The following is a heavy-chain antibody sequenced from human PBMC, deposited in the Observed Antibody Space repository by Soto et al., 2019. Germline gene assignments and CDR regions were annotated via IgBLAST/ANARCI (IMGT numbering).Heavy chain of an antibody. V-gene: IGHV4-31*03. J-gene: IGHJ5*02. CDR1: GGSISSGGYY. D-gene: IGHD6-13*01. CDR2: IYYSGST. Sequence: SETLSLTCTVSGGSISSGGYYWSWIRQHPGKGLEWIGYIYYSGSTYYNPSLKSRVTISVDTSKNQFSLKLSSVTAADTAVYYCARDHRISAAPTNWFDPWGQGTLVTVSS. CDR3: ARDHRISAAPTNWFDP.